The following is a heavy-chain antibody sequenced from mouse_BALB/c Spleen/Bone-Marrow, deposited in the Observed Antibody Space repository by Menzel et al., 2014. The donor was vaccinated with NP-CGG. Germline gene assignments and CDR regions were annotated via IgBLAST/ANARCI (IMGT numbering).Heavy chain of an antibody. Sequence: EVQLVEPGGDLVKPGGSLKLSCAASGFTFSSYGMSWVRQTPDKRLEWVATISSGGSYTYYPDSVKGRFTISRDNAKNTLYLQMSSLKSEDTAMYYCARQTYYDYDGYFDYWGQGTTLTVSS. V-gene: IGHV5-6*01. CDR3: ARQTYYDYDGYFDY. CDR1: GFTFSSYG. D-gene: IGHD2-4*01. CDR2: ISSGGSYT. J-gene: IGHJ2*01.